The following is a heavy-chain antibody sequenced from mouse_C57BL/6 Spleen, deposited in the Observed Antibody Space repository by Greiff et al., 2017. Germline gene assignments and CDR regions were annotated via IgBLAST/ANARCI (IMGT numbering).Heavy chain of an antibody. V-gene: IGHV1-69*01. CDR2: IDPSDSYT. CDR3: ARFGSSYDCAMDY. D-gene: IGHD1-1*01. CDR1: GYTFTSYW. Sequence: VQLQQPGAELVMPGASVKLSCKASGYTFTSYWMHWVKQRPGQGLEWIGEIDPSDSYTNYNQKFKGKSTLTVDKSSITAYMQLSSLTSEDSAVYYCARFGSSYDCAMDYWGQGTSVTVSS. J-gene: IGHJ4*01.